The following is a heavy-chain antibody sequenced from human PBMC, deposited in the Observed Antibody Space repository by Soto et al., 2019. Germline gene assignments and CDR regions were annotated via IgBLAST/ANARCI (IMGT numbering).Heavy chain of an antibody. Sequence: EVQLVESGGGLVQPGGSLRLSCAASGFTFSDSWMGWVRQAPGRGLEWVANIKQDGSQTPYAASVRGRFTISRDNTKNTLFLHMRGLRAEDTAVYFCARESIWLRHYDAWGPGTLVTVSS. J-gene: IGHJ5*02. CDR1: GFTFSDSW. CDR3: ARESIWLRHYDA. D-gene: IGHD5-18*01. CDR2: IKQDGSQT. V-gene: IGHV3-7*01.